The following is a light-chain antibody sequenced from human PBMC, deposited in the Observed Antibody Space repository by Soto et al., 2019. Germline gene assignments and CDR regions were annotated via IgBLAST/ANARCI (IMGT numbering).Light chain of an antibody. CDR2: GAS. CDR1: QRVTNSY. CDR3: HQYGTSPRT. V-gene: IGKV3-20*01. J-gene: IGKJ1*01. Sequence: EIVLSQSPDTLSLSPGERATLSCRASQRVTNSYLAWYQQKPGQAPRLLIFGASSRATGIPNRFSGSGSATDLTLTISSLEPEDFALDFCHQYGTSPRTFGPGTK.